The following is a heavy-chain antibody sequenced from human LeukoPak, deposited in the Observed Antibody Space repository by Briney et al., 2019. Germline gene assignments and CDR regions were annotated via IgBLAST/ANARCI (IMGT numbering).Heavy chain of an antibody. CDR2: IIPILGIA. CDR1: GGTFSSYA. Sequence: GASVKVSCKASGGTFSSYAISWVRQAPGQGLEWMGRIIPILGIANYAQKFQGRVTITADKSTSTAYMELSSLRSEDTAVYYCAMISRGLQGHAFDIWGQGTMVTVSS. CDR3: AMISRGLQGHAFDI. V-gene: IGHV1-69*04. D-gene: IGHD5-24*01. J-gene: IGHJ3*02.